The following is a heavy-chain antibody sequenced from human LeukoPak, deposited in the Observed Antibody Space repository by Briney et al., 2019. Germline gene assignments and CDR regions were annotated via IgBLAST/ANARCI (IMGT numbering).Heavy chain of an antibody. J-gene: IGHJ4*02. CDR2: ISGSGGST. Sequence: PGRSLRLSCAASGFTFSSYGMHWVRQAPGKGLEWVSAISGSGGSTYYADSVKGRFTISRDNSKNTLYLQMNSLRAEDTAVYYCAKSPMARSSSWYQNWGQGTLVTVSS. CDR3: AKSPMARSSSWYQN. D-gene: IGHD6-13*01. CDR1: GFTFSSYG. V-gene: IGHV3-23*01.